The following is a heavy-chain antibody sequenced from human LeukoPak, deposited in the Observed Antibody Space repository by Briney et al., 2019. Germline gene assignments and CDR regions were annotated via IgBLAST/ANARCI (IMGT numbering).Heavy chain of an antibody. CDR3: ARDYGSGRITYYFDY. CDR2: ISSSSSYI. D-gene: IGHD6-19*01. V-gene: IGHV3-21*01. CDR1: GFTFSSYS. Sequence: GGSLRLSCAASGFTFSSYSMSWVRQAPGKGLEWVSSISSSSSYIYYADSVKGRFTISRDNAKNSLYLQMNSLRAEDTAVYYCARDYGSGRITYYFDYWGQGTLVTVSS. J-gene: IGHJ4*02.